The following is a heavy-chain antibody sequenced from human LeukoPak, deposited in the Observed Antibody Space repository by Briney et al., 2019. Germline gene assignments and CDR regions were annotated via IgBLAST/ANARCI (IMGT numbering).Heavy chain of an antibody. CDR3: ARPLWFEDTGDY. CDR2: ISSSGSTI. CDR1: GFTFRSYE. J-gene: IGHJ4*02. V-gene: IGHV3-48*03. Sequence: PGGSLRLSCAASGFTFRSYEMNWVRQAPGKGLEWVSYISSSGSTIYYADSVKGRFTISRDSAKNSLYLQMNSLRAEDTAVYYCARPLWFEDTGDYWGQGTLVTVSS. D-gene: IGHD3-10*01.